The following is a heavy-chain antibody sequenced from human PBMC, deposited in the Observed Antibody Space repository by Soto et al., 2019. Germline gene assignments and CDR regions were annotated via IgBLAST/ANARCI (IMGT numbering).Heavy chain of an antibody. D-gene: IGHD1-1*01. Sequence: GGSLRLSCAASGFTFSSYSMNWVRQAPGKGLEWVPTISSTSIYIYYADSVRGRFTISRDNAKNSLYLQMNSLRAEDTAVYYCATDQLSLLNYDYWGQGTLVTVSS. V-gene: IGHV3-21*01. CDR2: ISSTSIYI. J-gene: IGHJ4*02. CDR3: ATDQLSLLNYDY. CDR1: GFTFSSYS.